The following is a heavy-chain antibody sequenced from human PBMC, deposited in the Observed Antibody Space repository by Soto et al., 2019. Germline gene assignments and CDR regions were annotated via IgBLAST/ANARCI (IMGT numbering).Heavy chain of an antibody. V-gene: IGHV5-10-1*01. CDR2: SDPSYSYT. CDR3: AREGRIAAAPLPYYSYGMDV. J-gene: IGHJ6*02. Sequence: GVSLKISCKGSGYSFTSYWISWVRQMPGKGLESMGRSDPSYSYTNYSPSFHGHVTISADKSIRTAYLQWSSLKASDTAMYYCAREGRIAAAPLPYYSYGMDVWGQGTTVTVAS. D-gene: IGHD6-13*01. CDR1: GYSFTSYW.